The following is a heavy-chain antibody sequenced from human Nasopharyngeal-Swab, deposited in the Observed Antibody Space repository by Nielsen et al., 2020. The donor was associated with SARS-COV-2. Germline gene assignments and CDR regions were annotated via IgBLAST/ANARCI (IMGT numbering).Heavy chain of an antibody. D-gene: IGHD3-22*01. Sequence: GESLKISCAASGFTFSGPAMHWVRQASGKGLEWVGRIRSKANSYATAYAASVKGRFTISRDDSKNTAYLQMNSLKTEDTAVYYCFFLRQYYEVPHWGQGTLVTVSS. V-gene: IGHV3-73*01. J-gene: IGHJ4*02. CDR1: GFTFSGPA. CDR3: FFLRQYYEVPH. CDR2: IRSKANSYAT.